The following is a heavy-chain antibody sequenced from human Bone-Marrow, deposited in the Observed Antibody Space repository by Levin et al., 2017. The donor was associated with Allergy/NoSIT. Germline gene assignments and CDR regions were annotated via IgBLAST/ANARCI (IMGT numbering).Heavy chain of an antibody. V-gene: IGHV1-69*13. J-gene: IGHJ6*02. CDR2: IIPIFGTT. CDR3: YYGMDV. Sequence: SVKVSCRASGDTVRTYTLTWVRLAPGQGLEWMGSIIPIFGTTKYAQKFQDRVTITADESTRTAYMELGSLKSDDTALYYCYYGMDVWGQGTTVTVSS. CDR1: GDTVRTYT.